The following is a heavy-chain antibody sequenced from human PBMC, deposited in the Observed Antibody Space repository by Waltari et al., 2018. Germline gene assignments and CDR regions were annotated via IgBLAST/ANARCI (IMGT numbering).Heavy chain of an antibody. CDR2: ISYNERNI. V-gene: IGHV3-30*04. CDR1: EFTSSSYA. D-gene: IGHD3-22*01. Sequence: QVQLVESGGGVVQPGRSLRLPCAASEFTSSSYAMHWGRQAPVKGLEWVAVISYNERNIYYVDSVKGRFTISRDNSRKTLYLQMNSLRAEDTAVYYCARDYCDRTNCHGMDVWGQGTTVTVSS. CDR3: ARDYCDRTNCHGMDV. J-gene: IGHJ6*02.